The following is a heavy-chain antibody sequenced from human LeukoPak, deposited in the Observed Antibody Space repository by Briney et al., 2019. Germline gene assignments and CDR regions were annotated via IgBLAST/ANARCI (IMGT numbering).Heavy chain of an antibody. V-gene: IGHV3-30*04. CDR1: GFTFSSYA. Sequence: GSLRLSCAASGFTFSSYAMHWVRQAPGKGLEWVAVISYDGSNKYYADSVKGRFTISRDNSKNTLYLQMNSLRAEDTAVYYCAREPDYYGSGSYSYYYYGMDVWGKGTTVTVSS. CDR2: ISYDGSNK. D-gene: IGHD3-10*01. J-gene: IGHJ6*04. CDR3: AREPDYYGSGSYSYYYYGMDV.